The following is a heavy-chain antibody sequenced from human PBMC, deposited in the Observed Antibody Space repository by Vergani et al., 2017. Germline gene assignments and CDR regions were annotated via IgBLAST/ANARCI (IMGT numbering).Heavy chain of an antibody. Sequence: QVQLQQWGAGLLKPSETLSLTCAVYGGSFSGYYWSWIRQPPGKGLEWIGEINHSGSTNYNPSLKSRVTISVDTSKNQFSLKLRSVTAADTAVYYCARSRVATPHHQGRARGRAFDIWGQGTMVTVSS. V-gene: IGHV4-34*01. CDR2: INHSGST. CDR3: ARSRVATPHHQGRARGRAFDI. D-gene: IGHD2-15*01. CDR1: GGSFSGYY. J-gene: IGHJ3*02.